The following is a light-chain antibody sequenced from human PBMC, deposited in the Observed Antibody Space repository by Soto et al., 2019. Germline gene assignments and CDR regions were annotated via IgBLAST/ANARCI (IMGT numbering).Light chain of an antibody. CDR3: QSYDSSLSVV. J-gene: IGLJ2*01. V-gene: IGLV1-40*01. Sequence: QSVLTQPPSVSGAPGQRVTISCTGSSSNIGAGYDVHWYQQLPGTAPKLLMYGNSNRPSGVPDRFSGSKSGTSASLAITKLQAEDEADYDCQSYDSSLSVVFGGGNKLTVL. CDR1: SSNIGAGYD. CDR2: GNS.